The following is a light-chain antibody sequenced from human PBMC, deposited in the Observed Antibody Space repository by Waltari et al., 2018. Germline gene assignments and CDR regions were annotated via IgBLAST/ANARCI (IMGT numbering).Light chain of an antibody. Sequence: DIQMTQSPSSLSAPVGDRVTITCRDSQSISIYLNWYQQKPGEAPKLLIYAAPSLQAGVPSRFSRSGSGADFTLTLCSVQTEDFATYYGEQSYSSPPQFGAGTKVEIK. V-gene: IGKV1-39*01. CDR1: QSISIY. CDR3: EQSYSSPPQ. CDR2: AAP. J-gene: IGKJ4*02.